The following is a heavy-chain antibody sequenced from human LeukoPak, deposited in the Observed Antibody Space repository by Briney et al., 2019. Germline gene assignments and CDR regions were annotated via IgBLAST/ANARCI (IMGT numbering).Heavy chain of an antibody. J-gene: IGHJ3*02. CDR2: INHSGST. Sequence: PSETLSLTCAVYGGSFSGYYWSWIRQPPGKGLEWIGEINHSGSTNYNPPLKSRVTISVDTSKNQFSLKLSSVTAADTAVYYCARSFSVDAFDIWGQGTMVTVSS. V-gene: IGHV4-34*01. CDR1: GGSFSGYY. CDR3: ARSFSVDAFDI. D-gene: IGHD3-3*01.